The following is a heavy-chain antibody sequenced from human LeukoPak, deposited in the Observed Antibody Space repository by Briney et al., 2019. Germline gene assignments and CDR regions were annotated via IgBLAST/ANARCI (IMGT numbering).Heavy chain of an antibody. CDR3: ARLAPGNYDILTGDPKVVFDY. CDR2: VHSSGST. J-gene: IGHJ4*02. D-gene: IGHD3-9*01. CDR1: GVSISSFF. Sequence: SETLSLTCTVSGVSISSFFWSWLRQPPGKGLEWVGYVHSSGSTNYNPSLKSRLIISVDMSKNQFSLKLRSVSVADTAVYYCARLAPGNYDILTGDPKVVFDYWGQGALVTVSS. V-gene: IGHV4-59*01.